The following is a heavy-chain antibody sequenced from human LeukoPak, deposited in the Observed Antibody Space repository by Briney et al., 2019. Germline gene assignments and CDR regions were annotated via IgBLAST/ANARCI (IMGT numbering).Heavy chain of an antibody. CDR1: GFSFSSYG. Sequence: GGSLRLSCTASGFSFSSYGMSWVRQAPGQGLEWVSAITGSGGSTNYGDSVKGRFTISRDNSKNTLYLQMNSLRAEDTAVYYCAKEGGYSYARYYFDYWGQGTLVTVSS. CDR2: ITGSGGST. CDR3: AKEGGYSYARYYFDY. V-gene: IGHV3-23*01. D-gene: IGHD5-18*01. J-gene: IGHJ4*02.